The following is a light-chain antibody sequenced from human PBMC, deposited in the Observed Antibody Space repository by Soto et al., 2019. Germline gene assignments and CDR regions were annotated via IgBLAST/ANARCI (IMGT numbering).Light chain of an antibody. CDR3: ASWDDSLSGAV. Sequence: QSVLTQPPSASGTPGQRVTISCSGRSSNIGSNYVYWYQQLPGTAPKLLIYRNNQPPSGVPDRFSGSKSGTSASLAISGLRSEDEADYYCASWDDSLSGAVFGGGTQLTVL. CDR2: RNN. J-gene: IGLJ7*01. CDR1: SSNIGSNY. V-gene: IGLV1-47*01.